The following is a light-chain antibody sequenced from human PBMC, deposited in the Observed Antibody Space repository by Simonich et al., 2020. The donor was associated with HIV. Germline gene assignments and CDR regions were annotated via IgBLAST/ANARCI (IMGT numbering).Light chain of an antibody. J-gene: IGLJ3*02. CDR3: SSYTSSSTLV. CDR2: DVS. V-gene: IGLV2-14*03. Sequence: QSALTQPASVSGSPGQSITISCTAPSSDVGGYNYVSWYQQHPGKAPKLMIYDVSNRPSGVSNRFSGSKSGNTASLTSSGLLAEDEADYYCSSYTSSSTLVFGGGTKLTVL. CDR1: SSDVGGYNY.